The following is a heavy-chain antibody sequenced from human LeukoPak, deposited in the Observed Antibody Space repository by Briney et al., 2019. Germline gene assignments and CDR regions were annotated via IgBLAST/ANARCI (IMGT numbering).Heavy chain of an antibody. CDR3: AKGGSNADHDY. V-gene: IGHV3-23*01. CDR1: GFAFSIYA. Sequence: GGSLRLSCAASGFAFSIYAMSWVRQAPGKGLEWVSSINTGGGATYYADSVKGRFTISRDNSKNTLYLQMNSLRAEDTAVYYCAKGGSNADHDYWGQGTLVTVSS. CDR2: INTGGGAT. J-gene: IGHJ4*02.